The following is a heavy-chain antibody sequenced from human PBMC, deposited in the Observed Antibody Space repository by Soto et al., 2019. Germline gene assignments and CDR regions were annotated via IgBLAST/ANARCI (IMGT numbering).Heavy chain of an antibody. D-gene: IGHD4-17*01. V-gene: IGHV2-5*02. Sequence: QITLKESGPTLVKPTQTLTLTCTFSGFSLSTSGVGVGWIRQPPGKALEWLALLYWDDDKRYSPSLKSRLTTTXXTSKNQVVLTMTNMDPVDTATYYCAHRQRTVYFDYWGQGTLVTVSS. CDR2: LYWDDDK. J-gene: IGHJ4*02. CDR3: AHRQRTVYFDY. CDR1: GFSLSTSGVG.